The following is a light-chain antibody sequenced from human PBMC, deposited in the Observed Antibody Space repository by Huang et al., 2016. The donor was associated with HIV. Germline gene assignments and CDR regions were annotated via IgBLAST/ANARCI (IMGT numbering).Light chain of an antibody. CDR2: DAS. V-gene: IGKV1-33*01. CDR1: QDITTF. CDR3: QHYESLPWT. Sequence: DIQMTQSPSSLSASVGDRVTITCQASQDITTFLSWYHQRPGKAPELLIYDASDLETGVPSRFSGSGSGTDFTLTISSLKPEDIGTYYCQHYESLPWTFGPGTKVDIK. J-gene: IGKJ3*01.